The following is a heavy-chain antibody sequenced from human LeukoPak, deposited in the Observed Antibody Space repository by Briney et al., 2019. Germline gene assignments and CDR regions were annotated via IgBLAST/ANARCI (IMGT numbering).Heavy chain of an antibody. CDR3: AREAWYCSSTTCSYHDY. CDR1: GYTFTNYG. CDR2: ISAYNGDT. V-gene: IGHV1-18*01. D-gene: IGHD2-2*01. J-gene: IGHJ4*02. Sequence: ASVKVSCKASGYTFTNYGMSWVRQAPGQGLEWLGWISAYNGDTNYAQKVQGRVTMTTDTSTSTAYMDLRSLRSDDTAVYYCAREAWYCSSTTCSYHDYWGQGTLVIVSS.